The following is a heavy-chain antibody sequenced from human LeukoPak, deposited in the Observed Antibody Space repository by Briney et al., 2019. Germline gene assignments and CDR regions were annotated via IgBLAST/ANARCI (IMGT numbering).Heavy chain of an antibody. CDR3: AKDATVTTEWGAFDI. CDR2: ISAISSSST. Sequence: QSGGSLRLSCAASGFTFSSYSMNWVRQAPGKGLEWVSYISAISSSSTYYADSVKGRFTISRDNAKNSLYLQMNSLRAEDMALYYCAKDATVTTEWGAFDIWGQGTMVTVSS. D-gene: IGHD4-17*01. V-gene: IGHV3-48*04. J-gene: IGHJ3*02. CDR1: GFTFSSYS.